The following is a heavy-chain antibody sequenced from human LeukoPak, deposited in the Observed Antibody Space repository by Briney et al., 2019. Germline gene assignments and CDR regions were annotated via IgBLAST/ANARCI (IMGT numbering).Heavy chain of an antibody. J-gene: IGHJ4*02. CDR1: GFTFSSYW. V-gene: IGHV3-7*03. Sequence: GGSLRLSCAASGFTFSSYWMSWVRQAPGKGLEWVANIKQDGSEKYYVDSVKGRFTISRDNAKNSLYLQMNSLRAEDTALYYCAKDDGISYYFDYWGQGTLVTVSS. CDR3: AKDDGISYYFDY. CDR2: IKQDGSEK. D-gene: IGHD3-3*02.